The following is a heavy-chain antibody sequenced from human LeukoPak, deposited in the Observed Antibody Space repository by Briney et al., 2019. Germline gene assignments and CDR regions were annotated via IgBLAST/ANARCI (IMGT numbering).Heavy chain of an antibody. D-gene: IGHD1-26*01. CDR2: IYYSGST. CDR1: GGSISSSSYY. CDR3: ARDIVGASEFDY. V-gene: IGHV4-39*07. Sequence: PSETLSLTCTVSGGSISSSSYYGGWIRQPPGKGLEWIGSIYYSGSTYYNPSLKSRVTISVDTSKNQFSLKLSSVTAADTAVYYCARDIVGASEFDYWGQGTLVTVSS. J-gene: IGHJ4*02.